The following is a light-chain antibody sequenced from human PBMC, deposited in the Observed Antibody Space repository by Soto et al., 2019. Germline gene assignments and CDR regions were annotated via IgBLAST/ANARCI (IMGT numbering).Light chain of an antibody. CDR2: GNS. CDR3: QSYDSSLSGSSV. Sequence: QSALTQPPSVSGAPGQRVTISCTGSSSNIGAGYDVHWYRQLPGTAPKLLIYGNSNRPSGVPDRFSGSKSGTSASLAITGLQAEDEADYYCQSYDSSLSGSSVFGTGTKVTVL. V-gene: IGLV1-40*01. J-gene: IGLJ1*01. CDR1: SSNIGAGYD.